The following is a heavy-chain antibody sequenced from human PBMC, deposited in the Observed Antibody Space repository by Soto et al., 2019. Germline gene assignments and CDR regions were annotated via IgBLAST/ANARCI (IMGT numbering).Heavy chain of an antibody. V-gene: IGHV4-59*01. Sequence: QVQLQESGPGLVKPSETLSLTCTVSGGSISSYYWSWIRQPPGKGLEWIGFIFYSGSTSYNPSLKSRVTISIDTSEYKFSLKMNSWTAADTAVYYCASMIGDPVLSFDSWGQGTLVAVSS. D-gene: IGHD3-10*02. CDR2: IFYSGST. CDR1: GGSISSYY. CDR3: ASMIGDPVLSFDS. J-gene: IGHJ5*01.